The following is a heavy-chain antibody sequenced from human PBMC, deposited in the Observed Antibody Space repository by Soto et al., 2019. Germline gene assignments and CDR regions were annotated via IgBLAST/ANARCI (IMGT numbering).Heavy chain of an antibody. V-gene: IGHV1-58*02. CDR2: IVVGSGNT. CDR3: AAGGTTVVTWGRWGMDV. J-gene: IGHJ6*02. D-gene: IGHD4-17*01. CDR1: GFTFTSSA. Sequence: SVKVSCKASGFTFTSSAMQWVRQARGQRLEWIGWIVVGSGNTNYAQKFQERVTITRDMSTSTAYMELSSLRSEDTAVYYCAAGGTTVVTWGRWGMDVWGQGTTVTVSS.